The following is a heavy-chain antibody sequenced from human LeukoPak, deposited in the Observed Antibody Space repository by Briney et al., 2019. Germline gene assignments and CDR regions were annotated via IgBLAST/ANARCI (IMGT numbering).Heavy chain of an antibody. V-gene: IGHV1-2*02. CDR1: GYTFTCYY. D-gene: IGHD3-3*01. J-gene: IGHJ4*02. CDR3: APTYYDFWSGYYN. CDR2: INPNSGGT. Sequence: ASVKVSCKASGYTFTCYYMHWVRQAPGQGLEWMGWINPNSGGTNYAQKFQGRVTMTRDTSISTAYMELSRLRSDDTAVYYCAPTYYDFWSGYYNWGQGTLVTVSS.